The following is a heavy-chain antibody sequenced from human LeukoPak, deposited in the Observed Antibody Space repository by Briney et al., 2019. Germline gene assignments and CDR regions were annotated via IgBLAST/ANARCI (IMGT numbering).Heavy chain of an antibody. J-gene: IGHJ4*02. CDR3: ARDLGSTNYYFDY. Sequence: GTSLRLSCAASGFTFSYYGFHWVRQTPGKGLEWVAVIYYDGSKKYYTDSVKGRFTISRDNSQNTLFLQMSSLRAEDTALYYCARDLGSTNYYFDYWGQGTLVTVSS. D-gene: IGHD2-8*01. V-gene: IGHV3-33*01. CDR2: IYYDGSKK. CDR1: GFTFSYYG.